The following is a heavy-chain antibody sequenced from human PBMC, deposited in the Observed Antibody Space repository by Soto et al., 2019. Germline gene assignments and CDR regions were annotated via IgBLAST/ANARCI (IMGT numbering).Heavy chain of an antibody. CDR2: IYYSGST. J-gene: IGHJ6*03. CDR1: GDSISSSTYY. Sequence: QLQLQESGPGLVKPSETLSLTCTVSGDSISSSTYYWAWIRQPPGKGLEWIGSIYYSGSTYYNPSLKSRVTISVDTSKNHFSLKLTSVTAADTAVYYCARPLNYYYYMDVWGKGTTVTVSS. CDR3: ARPLNYYYYMDV. V-gene: IGHV4-39*01.